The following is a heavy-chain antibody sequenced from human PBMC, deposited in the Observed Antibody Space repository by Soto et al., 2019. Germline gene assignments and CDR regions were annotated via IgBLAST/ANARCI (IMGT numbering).Heavy chain of an antibody. D-gene: IGHD3-22*01. J-gene: IGHJ4*02. Sequence: GGSLRLSCAASGFTFSSYAMSWVRQAPGKGLEWVSAISGSGGSTYYADSVKGRFTISRDNSKNTLYLQMNSLRAEDTAVYYCAKGPLAYYHDSSGSHIFDYWGQGTLVTVSS. CDR2: ISGSGGST. CDR3: AKGPLAYYHDSSGSHIFDY. V-gene: IGHV3-23*01. CDR1: GFTFSSYA.